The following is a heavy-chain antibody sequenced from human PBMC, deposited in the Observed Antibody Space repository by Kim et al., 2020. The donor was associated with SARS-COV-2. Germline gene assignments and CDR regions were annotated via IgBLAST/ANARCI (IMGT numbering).Heavy chain of an antibody. CDR3: ARSKSNDAFDI. J-gene: IGHJ3*02. V-gene: IGHV3-30*04. CDR1: GFTFSSYA. Sequence: GGSLRLSCAASGFTFSSYAMHWVRQAPGKGLEWVAVISYDGSNKYYADSVKGRFTISRDNSKNTLYLQMNSLRAEDTAVYYCARSKSNDAFDIWGQGTMV. D-gene: IGHD4-4*01. CDR2: ISYDGSNK.